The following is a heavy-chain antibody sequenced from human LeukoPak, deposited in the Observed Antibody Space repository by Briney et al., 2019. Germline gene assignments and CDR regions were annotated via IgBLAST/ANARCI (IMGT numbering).Heavy chain of an antibody. J-gene: IGHJ5*02. D-gene: IGHD2-15*01. CDR2: IYYSGSK. V-gene: IGHV4-39*07. CDR3: ARGLIVAVVAATSQWFDP. CDR1: GGSINTDNYY. Sequence: SETLSLTCSVSGGSINTDNYYWGWVRQPPGKALEWIGGIYYSGSKWYNPSLKSRVTISLDTSKNQFSLKLSSVTAADTAVYYCARGLIVAVVAATSQWFDPWGQGTLVTVSS.